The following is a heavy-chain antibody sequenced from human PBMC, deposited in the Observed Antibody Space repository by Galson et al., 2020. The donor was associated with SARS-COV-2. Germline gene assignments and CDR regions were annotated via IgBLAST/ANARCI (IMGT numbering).Heavy chain of an antibody. Sequence: GGSLRLSCAASGFTLSSYNMNWVRQAPGKGLEWLSYISRSSSTIYYADSVKGRFTISRDNAKNSLYLQMNSLRAEDTAVYYGVRWVYRDNSDYWGQGTPVTVSS. CDR3: VRWVYRDNSDY. D-gene: IGHD1-1*01. V-gene: IGHV3-48*04. CDR2: ISRSSSTI. J-gene: IGHJ4*02. CDR1: GFTLSSYN.